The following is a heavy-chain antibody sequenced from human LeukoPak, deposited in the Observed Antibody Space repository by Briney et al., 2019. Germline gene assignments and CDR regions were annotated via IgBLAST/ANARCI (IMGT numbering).Heavy chain of an antibody. CDR1: GGTFSTYA. J-gene: IGHJ4*02. CDR2: IVPILGTA. V-gene: IGHV1-69*04. Sequence: ASVKVSCKASGGTFSTYAISWVRQAPGQGLEWAGRIVPILGTANYAQNFQGRVTITANRSTTTAYMELSSLRSEDTAVYYCARVPQGSSWPYYFDYWGQGTLVTVSS. CDR3: ARVPQGSSWPYYFDY. D-gene: IGHD6-13*01.